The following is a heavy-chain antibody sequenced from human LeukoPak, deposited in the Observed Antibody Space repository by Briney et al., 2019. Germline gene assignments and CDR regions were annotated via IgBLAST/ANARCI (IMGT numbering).Heavy chain of an antibody. CDR1: GGSISSYY. CDR3: ARDALYCSSTSCYRYWYFDL. D-gene: IGHD2-2*01. Sequence: SETLSLTCTVSGGSISSYYWSWIRQPAGKGLEWFGRIYTSGSTNYNPSLKSRVTMSVDTSKNQFSLKLTSVTAADTAVYYCARDALYCSSTSCYRYWYFDLWGRGTLVTVSS. J-gene: IGHJ2*01. CDR2: IYTSGST. V-gene: IGHV4-4*07.